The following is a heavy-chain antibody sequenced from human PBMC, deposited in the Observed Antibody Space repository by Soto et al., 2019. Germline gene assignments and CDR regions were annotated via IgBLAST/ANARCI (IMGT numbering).Heavy chain of an antibody. CDR2: FDPEDGET. J-gene: IGHJ4*02. CDR1: GYTLTELS. CDR3: ATSLIVVAATGDYFDY. V-gene: IGHV1-24*01. Sequence: ASVKVSCKVSGYTLTELSMHWARQAPGKGLEWMGGFDPEDGETIYAQKFQGRVTMTEDTSTDTAYMELSSLRSEDTAVYYCATSLIVVAATGDYFDYWGQGTLVTVSS. D-gene: IGHD3-22*01.